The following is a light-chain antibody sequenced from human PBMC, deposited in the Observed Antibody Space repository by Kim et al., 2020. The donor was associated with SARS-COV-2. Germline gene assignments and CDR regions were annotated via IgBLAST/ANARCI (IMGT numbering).Light chain of an antibody. J-gene: IGKJ2*01. CDR2: GAS. CDR3: QQYGSSPDT. V-gene: IGKV3-20*01. Sequence: LSPGESVTLSCRASQSVSSNYLAWYQQKPGQAPRLLIYGASSRAIGIPDRFSGSGSGTDFTLTISRLEPEDFAVYFCQQYGSSPDTFGQGTKLEIK. CDR1: QSVSSNY.